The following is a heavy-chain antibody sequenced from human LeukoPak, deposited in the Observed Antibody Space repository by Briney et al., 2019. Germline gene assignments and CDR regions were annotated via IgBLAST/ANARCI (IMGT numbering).Heavy chain of an antibody. CDR2: IYTTGST. D-gene: IGHD4-23*01. J-gene: IGHJ4*02. CDR3: ARGLGVVNFDF. CDR1: GGSISSDNYY. Sequence: PSQTLSLTCTVSGGSISSDNYYWSWIRQPAGKGLEWIGRIYTTGSTNYNPSLKSRVTISVDTSKNQFSLNLSSVPAADTAVYYCARGLGVVNFDFWGQGTLVTVSS. V-gene: IGHV4-61*02.